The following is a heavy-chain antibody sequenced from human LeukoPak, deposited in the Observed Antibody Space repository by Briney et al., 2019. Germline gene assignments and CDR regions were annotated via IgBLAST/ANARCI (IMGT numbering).Heavy chain of an antibody. CDR1: GGSISSGSYY. J-gene: IGHJ4*02. CDR3: ARVKIMVRGVTEWYYFDY. V-gene: IGHV4-61*02. D-gene: IGHD3-10*01. Sequence: SETLSLTCTVSGGSISSGSYYWSWIRQPAGKGLEWIGRIYTSGSTNYNPSLKSRVTISVDTSKNQFSLKLSSVTAADTAVYYCARVKIMVRGVTEWYYFDYWGQGTLVTVSS. CDR2: IYTSGST.